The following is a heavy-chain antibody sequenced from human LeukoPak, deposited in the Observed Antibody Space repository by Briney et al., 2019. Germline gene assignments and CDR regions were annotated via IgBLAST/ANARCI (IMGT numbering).Heavy chain of an antibody. CDR3: AREDIVVVPAAIGGDFDY. CDR1: GNTFTGYY. Sequence: ASVKVSCKTSGNTFTGYYMHWVRQAPGQGLEWMGIINPSGGSTSYAQKFQGRVTMTRDTSTSTVYMELSSLRSEDTTVYYCAREDIVVVPAAIGGDFDYWGQGTLVTVSS. V-gene: IGHV1-46*01. J-gene: IGHJ4*02. D-gene: IGHD2-2*01. CDR2: INPSGGST.